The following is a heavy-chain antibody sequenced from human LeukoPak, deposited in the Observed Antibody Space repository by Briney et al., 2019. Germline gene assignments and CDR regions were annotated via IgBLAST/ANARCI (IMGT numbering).Heavy chain of an antibody. V-gene: IGHV4-59*01. CDR3: ARAPSTGGVFFDY. CDR1: GGSISSYY. CDR2: IYYSGNT. Sequence: SETLSLTCTVSGGSISSYYWSWIRQPPGKGLEWIGYIYYSGNTNYNPSLKSRVTISINTSKNQFSLNLSSVTAADTAVYYCARAPSTGGVFFDYWGQGTLVTVSS. D-gene: IGHD5/OR15-5a*01. J-gene: IGHJ4*02.